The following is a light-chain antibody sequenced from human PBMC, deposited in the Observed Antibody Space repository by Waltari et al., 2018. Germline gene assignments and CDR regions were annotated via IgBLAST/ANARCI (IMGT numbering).Light chain of an antibody. CDR3: QQLNSYPLT. CDR2: TAS. J-gene: IGKJ4*01. Sequence: DIQLTQSPSFLSASVGDRVTITCRSSQGISSYLAWYQQKAGKAPKLLIHTASTLQGGVPSRFSGSGSGTDFTLTISSLQPEDFATYYCQQLNSYPLTFGGGTKVEIK. CDR1: QGISSY. V-gene: IGKV1-9*01.